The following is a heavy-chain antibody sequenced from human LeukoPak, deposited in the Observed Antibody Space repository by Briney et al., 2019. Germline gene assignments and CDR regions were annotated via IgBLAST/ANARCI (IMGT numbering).Heavy chain of an antibody. CDR2: INHSGST. Sequence: SETLSLTCAVYGGSFSGYYWSWIRQPPGKGLEWIGEINHSGSTNYNPSLKSRVTISVDTSKNQFSLKLSSVTAADTAVYYCARGSGLDYWGQGTLVTVSS. CDR3: ARGSGLDY. J-gene: IGHJ4*02. D-gene: IGHD1-26*01. V-gene: IGHV4-34*01. CDR1: GGSFSGYY.